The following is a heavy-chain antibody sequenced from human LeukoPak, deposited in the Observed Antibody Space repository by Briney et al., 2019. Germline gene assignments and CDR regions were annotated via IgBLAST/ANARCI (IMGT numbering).Heavy chain of an antibody. Sequence: GGSLRLSCAASGFTFSSYWMSWVRQAPGKGLEWVANIKEDGSEKSYVDSVKGRFTISRDNAKNSLYLQMNSLRAEDTAVYYCARVTWELRIPDAFDIWGQGTMVTVSS. V-gene: IGHV3-7*01. D-gene: IGHD1-26*01. CDR3: ARVTWELRIPDAFDI. J-gene: IGHJ3*02. CDR2: IKEDGSEK. CDR1: GFTFSSYW.